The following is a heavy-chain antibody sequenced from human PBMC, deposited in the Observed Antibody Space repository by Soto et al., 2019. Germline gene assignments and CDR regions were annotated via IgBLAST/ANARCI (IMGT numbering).Heavy chain of an antibody. D-gene: IGHD5-12*01. J-gene: IGHJ6*03. CDR2: IKSKTDGGTT. CDR3: TTVIVATRLYYYYYMDV. CDR1: GFTFSNAW. Sequence: EVQLVESGGGLVKPGGSLRLSCAASGFTFSNAWMSWVRQAPGKGLEWVGRIKSKTDGGTTDYAAPVKSRFTISRDDSKNTLYLQMNSLKTEDTAVYYCTTVIVATRLYYYYYMDVWGKGTTVTVSS. V-gene: IGHV3-15*01.